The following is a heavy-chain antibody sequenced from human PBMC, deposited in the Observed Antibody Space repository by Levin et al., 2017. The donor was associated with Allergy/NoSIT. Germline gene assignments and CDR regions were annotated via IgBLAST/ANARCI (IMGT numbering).Heavy chain of an antibody. Sequence: GESLKISCKASGYTFTGYYMHWVRQAPGQGLEWMGWINPNSGGTNYAQKFQGRVTMTRDTSISTAYMELSRLRSDDTAVYYCASLELLNAFDIWGQGTMVTVSS. CDR3: ASLELLNAFDI. D-gene: IGHD1-26*01. V-gene: IGHV1-2*02. CDR2: INPNSGGT. CDR1: GYTFTGYY. J-gene: IGHJ3*02.